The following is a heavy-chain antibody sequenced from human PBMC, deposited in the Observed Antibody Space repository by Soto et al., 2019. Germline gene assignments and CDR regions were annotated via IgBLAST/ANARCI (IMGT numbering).Heavy chain of an antibody. J-gene: IGHJ5*02. D-gene: IGHD5-18*01. CDR2: ISSSSGYT. Sequence: GGSLRLSCAASGFTFSDYYMSWIRQAPGEGLELVSFISSSSGYTTYADSVMGRFTISRDNAKNSLYLQMNSLRAEDTAVYYCARDRYGYNYGSSHPPDHWGQGQWSPSPQ. V-gene: IGHV3-11*06. CDR1: GFTFSDYY. CDR3: ARDRYGYNYGSSHPPDH.